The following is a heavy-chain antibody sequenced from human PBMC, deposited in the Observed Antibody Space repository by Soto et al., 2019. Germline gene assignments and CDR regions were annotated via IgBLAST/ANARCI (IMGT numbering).Heavy chain of an antibody. CDR1: GFTFHIYA. Sequence: EVQLLESGGGLVQPGGSLRLSCGASGFTFHIYAMTWVRQAPGKGLEWVSTMTGGSGDTYYADSVKGRFTISRDNSKNMVYLHMNNLRAEDTALYYCAKDGGAWSGSGYFDSWGQGTLVTVSS. V-gene: IGHV3-23*01. J-gene: IGHJ4*02. D-gene: IGHD2-15*01. CDR3: AKDGGAWSGSGYFDS. CDR2: MTGGSGDT.